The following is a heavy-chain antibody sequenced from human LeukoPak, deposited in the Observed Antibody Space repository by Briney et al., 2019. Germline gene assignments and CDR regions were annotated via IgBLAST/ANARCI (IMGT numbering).Heavy chain of an antibody. CDR2: ISYGGST. V-gene: IGHV4-59*08. Sequence: SETLSLTCTVSGGSISSYYWSWLRQSPRKGLQWIGYISYGGSTNYYSSLKSRLTMSVDTSKNQFSLKLRSVTAADTAVYYCARFGSDSYGYKYYFDYWGQGARVTVSS. J-gene: IGHJ4*02. CDR1: GGSISSYY. CDR3: ARFGSDSYGYKYYFDY. D-gene: IGHD3-16*01.